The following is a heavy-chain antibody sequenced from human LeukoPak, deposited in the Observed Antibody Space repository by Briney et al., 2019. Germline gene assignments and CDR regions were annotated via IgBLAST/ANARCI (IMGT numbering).Heavy chain of an antibody. CDR3: ARDVGYYDSSGYYFPGDY. Sequence: GASVKVSCKASGYTFTSYGISWVRQAPGQGLEWMGWISAYNGNTNYAQKLQGRVTMTTDTSTSTAYMEPRSLRSDDTAVYYCARDVGYYDSSGYYFPGDYWGQGTLVTVSS. V-gene: IGHV1-18*01. D-gene: IGHD3-22*01. CDR1: GYTFTSYG. CDR2: ISAYNGNT. J-gene: IGHJ4*02.